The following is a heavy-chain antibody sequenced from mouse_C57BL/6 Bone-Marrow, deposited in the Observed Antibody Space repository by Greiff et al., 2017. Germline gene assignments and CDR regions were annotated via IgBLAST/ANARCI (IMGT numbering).Heavy chain of an antibody. Sequence: EVQGVESGGGLVQPGGSLSLSCAASGFTFTDYYMSWIRQPPGKALEWLGFIRNKANGYTTEYSASVKGRFTISRDNSQSILYLQMNALRAEDSATYYCARYDYGFAYWGQGTLVTVSA. J-gene: IGHJ3*01. CDR1: GFTFTDYY. V-gene: IGHV7-3*01. CDR2: IRNKANGYTT. D-gene: IGHD2-4*01. CDR3: ARYDYGFAY.